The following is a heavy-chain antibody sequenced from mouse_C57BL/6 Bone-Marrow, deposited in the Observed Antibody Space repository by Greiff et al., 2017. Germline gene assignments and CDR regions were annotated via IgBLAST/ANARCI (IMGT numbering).Heavy chain of an antibody. V-gene: IGHV1-47*01. CDR2: FHPYNDDT. CDR3: ARSSTVFYDFDY. CDR1: GYTFTTYP. D-gene: IGHD1-1*01. Sequence: QVQLQQSGAELVKPGASVKMSCKASGYTFTTYPIEWMKQNHGKSLEWIGNFHPYNDDTKYNEKFKGKATLTVDKSSNTVYLELSRLTSDDSAVYYCARSSTVFYDFDYWGQGTTLTVSS. J-gene: IGHJ2*01.